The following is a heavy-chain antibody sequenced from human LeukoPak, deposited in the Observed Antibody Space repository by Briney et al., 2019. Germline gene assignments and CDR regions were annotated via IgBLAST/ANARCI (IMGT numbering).Heavy chain of an antibody. J-gene: IGHJ4*02. CDR1: GGSISSGGYY. CDR2: IYYSGST. D-gene: IGHD5-18*01. V-gene: IGHV4-30-4*01. CDR3: ARGYSLDY. Sequence: SETLSLTCIVSGGSISSGGYYWSWIRQPPGKGLEWIGYIYYSGSTYYTPSLRGRVTISVDTSKNQFSLNLSSVTAADTAVYYCARGYSLDYWGQGTLVTVSS.